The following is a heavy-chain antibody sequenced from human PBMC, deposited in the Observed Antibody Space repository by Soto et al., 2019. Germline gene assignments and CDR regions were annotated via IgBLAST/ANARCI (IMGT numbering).Heavy chain of an antibody. J-gene: IGHJ4*02. V-gene: IGHV3-23*01. Sequence: EVQLLESGGGLVQPGGSLRLSCAASGFTFSSYAMTWVRQAPGKGLEWISSISDGYDGPYYADSVKGRFTISRDNSKSTVSLQMNSLRADDTALYYCAKGGIGRAPGRDIWGKGTLVTVSS. CDR1: GFTFSSYA. D-gene: IGHD2-21*01. CDR2: ISDGYDGP. CDR3: AKGGIGRAPGRDI.